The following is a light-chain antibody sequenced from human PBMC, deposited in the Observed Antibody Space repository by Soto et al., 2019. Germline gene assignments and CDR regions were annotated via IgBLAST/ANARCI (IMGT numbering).Light chain of an antibody. J-gene: IGKJ5*01. CDR2: DAS. Sequence: IVLTQSPVTLSLWPGETAILSCGASQSISSSLSWYQQRPGQAPRLLIYDASKRAPGIPTRFSGSGSGTDFTLTIRSLEPEDFALYYCQQRSSWITFGQGTRLEIE. CDR1: QSISSS. CDR3: QQRSSWIT. V-gene: IGKV3-11*01.